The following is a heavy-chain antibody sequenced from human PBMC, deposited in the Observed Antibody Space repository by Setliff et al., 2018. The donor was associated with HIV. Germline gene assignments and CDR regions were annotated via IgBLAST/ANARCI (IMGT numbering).Heavy chain of an antibody. V-gene: IGHV4-31*02. Sequence: SETLSLTCTVSGGSVTSGGHYWSWIRQQPGKAPEWIGYIHYTGSNFYNPSLTDRLTISVDTSKNQFSLKLSYVTAADTAVYYCARGGNSRAAWFDSWGHGTLVTVSS. CDR3: ARGGNSRAAWFDS. CDR1: GGSVTSGGHY. CDR2: IHYTGSN. D-gene: IGHD5-12*01. J-gene: IGHJ5*01.